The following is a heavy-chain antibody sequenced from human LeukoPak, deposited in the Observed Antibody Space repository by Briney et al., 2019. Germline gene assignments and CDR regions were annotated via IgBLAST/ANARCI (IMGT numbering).Heavy chain of an antibody. D-gene: IGHD3-22*01. CDR1: GGSISSHY. Sequence: SETLSLTCTVSGGSISSHYWGWIRQPAGKGLEWIGRINTGGNTIYNPSLKSRVIMSVDTSKNQFFLKLSSVTAADTAVYYCARQRLSSYYYDSSGSQGAWGQGTMVTVSS. J-gene: IGHJ3*01. CDR2: INTGGNT. CDR3: ARQRLSSYYYDSSGSQGA. V-gene: IGHV4-4*07.